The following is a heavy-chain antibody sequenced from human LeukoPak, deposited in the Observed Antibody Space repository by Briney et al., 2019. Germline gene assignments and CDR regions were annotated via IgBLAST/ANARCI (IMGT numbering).Heavy chain of an antibody. J-gene: IGHJ5*02. CDR1: GFTFSSYW. CDR3: ARGASGIQLWFFDP. CDR2: IKQDGSEK. Sequence: GGSLRLSCAASGFTFSSYWMSWVRQPPGKGLEWVANIKQDGSEKYYVDSVKGRFTISRDNAKNSLYLQMNSLRAEETAVYYCARGASGIQLWFFDPWGQGTLVTVSS. V-gene: IGHV3-7*01. D-gene: IGHD5-18*01.